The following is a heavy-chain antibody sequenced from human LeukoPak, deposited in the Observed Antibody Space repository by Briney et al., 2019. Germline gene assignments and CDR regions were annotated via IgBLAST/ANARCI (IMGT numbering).Heavy chain of an antibody. J-gene: IGHJ5*02. CDR3: ARGNGYCSSTSCPHWFDP. CDR1: VGSFGGYY. V-gene: IGHV4-34*01. CDR2: INHSEYI. D-gene: IGHD2-2*01. Sequence: PSETLSLTCAVYVGSFGGYYWSWIRHPPGKGLEWLGEINHSEYINFNPSLKSRVTISVDTSKNQFSLKLSSVTAADTAVYYCARGNGYCSSTSCPHWFDPWGQGTLVTVSS.